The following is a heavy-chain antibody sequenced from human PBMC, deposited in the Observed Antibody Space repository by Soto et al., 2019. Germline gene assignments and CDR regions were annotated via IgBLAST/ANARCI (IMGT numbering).Heavy chain of an antibody. Sequence: QVQLVQSGAEVKKPGSSVKVSCKASGGTFSSHTISWVRQAPGQGLEWMGRIIPILGIANYAQKFQGRVTITADKSTSTAYMELSSLRSEDTAVYYCASLEGGAAFDIWGQGTMVTVSS. V-gene: IGHV1-69*02. D-gene: IGHD1-1*01. J-gene: IGHJ3*02. CDR3: ASLEGGAAFDI. CDR2: IIPILGIA. CDR1: GGTFSSHT.